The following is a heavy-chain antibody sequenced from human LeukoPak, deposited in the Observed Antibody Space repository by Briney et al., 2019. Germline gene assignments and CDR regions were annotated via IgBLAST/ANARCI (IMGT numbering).Heavy chain of an antibody. CDR1: GFTFSSYW. CDR3: ARSYLDLDSSGYRPLDH. D-gene: IGHD3-22*01. Sequence: PGGSLRLSCAASGFTFSSYWMSWVRQAPGKGLEWVANIKQDGSEKYYVDSVKGRFTISRDNAKNSLYLQMDSLRVEDTAVYYCARSYLDLDSSGYRPLDHWGQGTLVTVSS. V-gene: IGHV3-7*01. CDR2: IKQDGSEK. J-gene: IGHJ4*02.